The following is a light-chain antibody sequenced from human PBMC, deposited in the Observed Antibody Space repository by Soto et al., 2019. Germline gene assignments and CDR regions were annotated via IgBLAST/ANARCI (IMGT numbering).Light chain of an antibody. CDR2: GNS. J-gene: IGLJ3*02. V-gene: IGLV1-40*01. CDR1: SSNIGAGYD. CDR3: QSYDSSLSGWV. Sequence: QSVLTQPPSVSGAPGQRVTISCTGSSSNIGAGYDVYWYHQLPGTAPKLLMYGNSNRPSGVPDRFSGSKSGTSASLAITGLQAEDEADYYCQSYDSSLSGWVFGGGTKVTVL.